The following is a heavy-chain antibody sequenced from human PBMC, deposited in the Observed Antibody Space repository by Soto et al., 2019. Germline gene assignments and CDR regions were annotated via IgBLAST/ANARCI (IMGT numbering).Heavy chain of an antibody. Sequence: ASVKVSCKASGYTFTSYDINWVRQATGQGLEWMGWMNPNSGNTGYAQKFQGRGTMTRNTSISTAYMEMSSLRSEDTAVYSCARGSFLEWLLLRLTTYYYYMDVWGKGTTVTVSS. V-gene: IGHV1-8*01. CDR2: MNPNSGNT. J-gene: IGHJ6*03. CDR1: GYTFTSYD. CDR3: ARGSFLEWLLLRLTTYYYYMDV. D-gene: IGHD3-3*01.